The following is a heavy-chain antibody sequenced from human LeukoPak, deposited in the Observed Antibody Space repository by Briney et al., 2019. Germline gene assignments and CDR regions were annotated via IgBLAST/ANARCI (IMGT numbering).Heavy chain of an antibody. CDR2: IFYSGNT. CDR3: ARQTAVVEPTDPNWFDS. Sequence: SETLSLTCAVYGGSFSGYIWGWIRQAPGKGLEWLGSIFYSGNTYYTPSLQSRVTMSLDTSKSQFSLSLTSVTAADTAVYYCARQTAVVEPTDPNWFDSWGQGTLVTVSS. J-gene: IGHJ5*01. V-gene: IGHV4-34*12. D-gene: IGHD4-23*01. CDR1: GGSFSGYI.